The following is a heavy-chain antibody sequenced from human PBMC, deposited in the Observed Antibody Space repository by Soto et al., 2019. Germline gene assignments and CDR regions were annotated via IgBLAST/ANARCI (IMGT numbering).Heavy chain of an antibody. D-gene: IGHD6-13*01. CDR1: GGSFSGYY. J-gene: IGHJ4*02. V-gene: IGHV4-34*01. Sequence: LSLTCAVYGGSFSGYYWSWIRQPPGKGLEWIGEINHSGSTNYNPSLKSRVTISVDTSKNSLYLQMNSLRDEDTAVYYCARDTTAGPYYFDYWGQGTLVTVSS. CDR2: INHSGST. CDR3: ARDTTAGPYYFDY.